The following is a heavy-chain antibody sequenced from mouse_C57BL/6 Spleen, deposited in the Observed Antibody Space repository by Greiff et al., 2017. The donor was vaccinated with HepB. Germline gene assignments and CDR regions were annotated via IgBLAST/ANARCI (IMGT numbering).Heavy chain of an antibody. CDR1: GYTFTSYW. Sequence: QVQLQQSGAELAKPGASVKLSCKASGYTFTSYWMHWVKQRPGQGLEWIGYINPSSGYNKYNQKFKDKATFTADKSSSTAYMQLSSLTYEDSAVYYCARAYYSGAMDYWGQGTSVTVSS. D-gene: IGHD2-12*01. CDR2: INPSSGYN. CDR3: ARAYYSGAMDY. V-gene: IGHV1-7*01. J-gene: IGHJ4*01.